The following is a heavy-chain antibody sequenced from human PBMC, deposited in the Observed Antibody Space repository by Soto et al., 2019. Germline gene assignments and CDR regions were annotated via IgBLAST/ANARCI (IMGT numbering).Heavy chain of an antibody. D-gene: IGHD1-26*01. CDR1: GGSISSGEYY. J-gene: IGHJ6*02. Sequence: SETLSLTCTVSGGSISSGEYYWTWIRQPPGKGLEWIGYISYSGSTHYSPSLKSRVSITVDTSKNQFSLNLASVSASDTAMYYCARVGQGGMDVWGQGTTVTVSS. V-gene: IGHV4-30-4*01. CDR2: ISYSGST. CDR3: ARVGQGGMDV.